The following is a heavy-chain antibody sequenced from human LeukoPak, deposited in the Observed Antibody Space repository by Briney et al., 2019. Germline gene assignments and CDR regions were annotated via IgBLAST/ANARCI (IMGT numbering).Heavy chain of an antibody. D-gene: IGHD3-16*01. J-gene: IGHJ6*03. CDR2: ISAYNGNT. Sequence: ASVKVSCKTSGYTFTTYGITWVRQAPGQGLEWMGWISAYNGNTNYAQKLQGRVTMTTDTSTSTAYMELRSLRSDDTAVYYCARDFWGDYYYYYYMDVWGKGTTVTVSS. CDR3: ARDFWGDYYYYYYMDV. CDR1: GYTFTTYG. V-gene: IGHV1-18*01.